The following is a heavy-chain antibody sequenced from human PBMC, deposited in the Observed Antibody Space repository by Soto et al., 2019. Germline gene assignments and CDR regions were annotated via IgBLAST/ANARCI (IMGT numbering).Heavy chain of an antibody. J-gene: IGHJ6*03. CDR1: GFTFSSYG. CDR3: AEEPPSDQDYYYYYMDV. CDR2: ISYDGSNK. V-gene: IGHV3-30*18. Sequence: PGGSLRLSCAASGFTFSSYGMHWVRQAPGKGLEWVAVISYDGSNKYYADSVKGRFTISRDNSKNTLYLQMNSLRAEDTAVYYCAEEPPSDQDYYYYYMDVWGKGTTVTVSS.